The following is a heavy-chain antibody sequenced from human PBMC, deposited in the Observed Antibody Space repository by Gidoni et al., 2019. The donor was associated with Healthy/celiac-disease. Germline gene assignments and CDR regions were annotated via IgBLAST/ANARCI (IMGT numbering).Heavy chain of an antibody. Sequence: QLQLQESGSGLVKPSQTLSLTCDLSGGSISSGGYSWSWIRQPPGKGLEWIGYIYHSGSTYYNPSLKSRVTISVDRSKNQFSLKLSSVTAADTAVYYCASSNGGSWFEYFDYWGQGTLVTVSS. CDR3: ASSNGGSWFEYFDY. V-gene: IGHV4-30-2*01. J-gene: IGHJ4*02. CDR1: GGSISSGGYS. CDR2: IYHSGST. D-gene: IGHD6-13*01.